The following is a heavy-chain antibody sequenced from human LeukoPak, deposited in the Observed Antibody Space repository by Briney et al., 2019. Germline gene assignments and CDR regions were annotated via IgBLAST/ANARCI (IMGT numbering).Heavy chain of an antibody. J-gene: IGHJ3*02. CDR2: IYYSGST. V-gene: IGHV4-31*03. CDR1: GGSISSGGYY. CDR3: ASVIAAAGTPFAFDI. Sequence: PWETLSLTCTVSGGSISSGGYYWSWIRQHPGKRLVWLGYIYYSGSTYYNPSLKSRVTISVDTSKNQFSLKLSSVTAADTAVYYCASVIAAAGTPFAFDIWGQGTMVTVSS. D-gene: IGHD6-13*01.